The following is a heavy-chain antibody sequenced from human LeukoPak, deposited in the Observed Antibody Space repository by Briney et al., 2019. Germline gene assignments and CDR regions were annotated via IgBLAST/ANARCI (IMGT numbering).Heavy chain of an antibody. V-gene: IGHV3-21*01. CDR1: GFTFSSYS. D-gene: IGHD1-26*01. Sequence: GGSLRLSCAASGFTFSSYSMNWVRQAPGKGLEWVSSISSSSSYIYYADSVKGRFTISRDNAKNSLYLQMNSLRAEDTAVYYCARDKSSGSYGGYRGQGTLVTVSS. J-gene: IGHJ4*02. CDR3: ARDKSSGSYGGY. CDR2: ISSSSSYI.